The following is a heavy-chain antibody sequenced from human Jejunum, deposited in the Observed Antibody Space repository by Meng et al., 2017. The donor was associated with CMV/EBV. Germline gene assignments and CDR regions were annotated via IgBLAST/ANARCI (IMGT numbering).Heavy chain of an antibody. CDR2: INSDGSST. CDR3: ASRRSVSGSLNWYFDL. J-gene: IGHJ2*01. V-gene: IGHV3-74*01. D-gene: IGHD6-19*01. Sequence: FTFSSSWMHWVRQTQGKGLVWVSRINSDGSSTSYADSVKGRFTISRDNAKNTLYLQMNSLTAEDTAVYYCASRRSVSGSLNWYFDLWGRGTLVTVSS. CDR1: FTFSSSW.